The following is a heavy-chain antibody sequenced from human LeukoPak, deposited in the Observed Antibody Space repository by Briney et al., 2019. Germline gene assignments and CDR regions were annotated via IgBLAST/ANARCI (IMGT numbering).Heavy chain of an antibody. J-gene: IGHJ4*02. D-gene: IGHD3-10*01. V-gene: IGHV4-31*03. CDR1: GGSFTSGGYY. Sequence: SETLSLTCTVSGGSFTSGGYYWSWIRQHPGKGLEWIGYISYSGNTYYNPSLKSRLTITVDTSKNQFSLKLSSVTAADTAVYYCARSFGESYFDYWGQGILVTVSS. CDR2: ISYSGNT. CDR3: ARSFGESYFDY.